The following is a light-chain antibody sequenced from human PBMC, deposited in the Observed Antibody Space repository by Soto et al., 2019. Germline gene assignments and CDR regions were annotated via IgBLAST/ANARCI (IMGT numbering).Light chain of an antibody. J-gene: IGLJ1*01. CDR1: TSDVGGYNY. Sequence: QSALTQPASVSGSPGQSITISCTGTTSDVGGYNYVSWYQHYPGKAHKLMIYDVSSRPSGVSDRFSGSKSGNTASLTISVLQAEDEADYYCSSFRSSSTYVFGTGTKVTVL. V-gene: IGLV2-14*03. CDR3: SSFRSSSTYV. CDR2: DVS.